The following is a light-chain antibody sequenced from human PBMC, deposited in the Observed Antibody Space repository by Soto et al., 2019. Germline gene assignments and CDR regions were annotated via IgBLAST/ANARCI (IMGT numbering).Light chain of an antibody. CDR2: GAS. Sequence: EIVMTQSPATLSVSPGERATLSCRASQSVSGNLAWYQQKPGQAPRLLIYGASTRATGIPARFSGSGSGTEFTLTISSLQSVDFPVYYCQQYNNWPITFGQGTRLEIK. V-gene: IGKV3-15*01. J-gene: IGKJ5*01. CDR1: QSVSGN. CDR3: QQYNNWPIT.